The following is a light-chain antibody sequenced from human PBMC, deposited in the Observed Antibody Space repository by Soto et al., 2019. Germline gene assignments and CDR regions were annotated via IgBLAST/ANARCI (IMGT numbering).Light chain of an antibody. V-gene: IGKV3-15*01. Sequence: EIVMTQSPATLSVSPGERATLSCRASQDISSNLAWYQQKPGQAPRLLIYGASTRATGIPARFSGSGSGTEFTLTITSLQYEDFALYYCQQYHTWPPGAFGPGTKVDV. J-gene: IGKJ3*01. CDR1: QDISSN. CDR2: GAS. CDR3: QQYHTWPPGA.